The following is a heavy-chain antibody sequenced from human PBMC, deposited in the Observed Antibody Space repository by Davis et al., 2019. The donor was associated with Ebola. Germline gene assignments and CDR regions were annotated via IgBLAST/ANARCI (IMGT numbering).Heavy chain of an antibody. Sequence: PGGSLRLSCAASGFTFDDYAMHWVRQAPGKGLEWVSLISGDGGSTYYADSVKGRFTISRDNSKNSLYLQMNSLRTEDTALYYCAKPLPSSITARAYFDYWGQGTLVTVSS. CDR1: GFTFDDYA. V-gene: IGHV3-43*02. D-gene: IGHD6-6*01. CDR2: ISGDGGST. CDR3: AKPLPSSITARAYFDY. J-gene: IGHJ4*02.